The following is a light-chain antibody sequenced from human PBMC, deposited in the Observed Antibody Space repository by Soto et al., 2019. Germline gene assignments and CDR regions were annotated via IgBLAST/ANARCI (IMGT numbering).Light chain of an antibody. CDR3: QQRSNWPPT. V-gene: IGKV3-11*01. J-gene: IGKJ1*01. Sequence: EIVLTQSPATLSLSPGERATLSCRASQSVSSYLAWYQQKPGQAPRLLIYDASNRATGIPVRFSGSGSGTDFTLTINSLEPEDFAVYYCQQRSNWPPTFGQGTKVEIK. CDR2: DAS. CDR1: QSVSSY.